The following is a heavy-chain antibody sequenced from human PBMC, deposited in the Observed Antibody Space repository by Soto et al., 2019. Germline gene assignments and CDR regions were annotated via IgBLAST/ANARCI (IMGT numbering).Heavy chain of an antibody. D-gene: IGHD3-16*01. Sequence: EVQLLESGGGLVQPGGSLRLSCAASGFTFSSYAMSWVRQAPGKGLEWVSAISGSGGSTYYADSVKGRFTISRDNSKNKLYEKMKSLRAGDTAVYYCGKVWGGGGYWGQGTLVTVSS. CDR1: GFTFSSYA. CDR2: ISGSGGST. CDR3: GKVWGGGGY. J-gene: IGHJ4*02. V-gene: IGHV3-23*01.